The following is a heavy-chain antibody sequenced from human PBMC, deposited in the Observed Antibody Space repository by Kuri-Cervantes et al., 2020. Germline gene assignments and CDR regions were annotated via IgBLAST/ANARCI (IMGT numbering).Heavy chain of an antibody. D-gene: IGHD3-10*01. J-gene: IGHJ6*02. V-gene: IGHV3-74*01. CDR2: INSDGSST. CDR1: GFTFSSYW. Sequence: GESLKISCAASGFTFSSYWMHWVRQAPGKGLVWVSRINSDGSSTSYADSVKGRFTISRDNAKNTLYLQMNSLKTEDTAVYYCTRHSYYYGSGSYYTGYYYGMDVWGQGTTVTVSS. CDR3: TRHSYYYGSGSYYTGYYYGMDV.